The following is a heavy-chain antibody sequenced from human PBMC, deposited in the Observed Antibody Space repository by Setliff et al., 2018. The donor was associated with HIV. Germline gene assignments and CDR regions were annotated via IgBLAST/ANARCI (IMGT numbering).Heavy chain of an antibody. Sequence: GGSLRLSCAASGFTFSTYGMNWVRQAPGKGLEWVALINGISVGAGSTYYADSVKGRFTISRDNSKNMLYLQMNNLTTEDTAVYYCVNRAWLESWGQGTLVTVSS. V-gene: IGHV3-23*01. CDR3: VNRAWLES. CDR1: GFTFSTYG. J-gene: IGHJ4*02. CDR2: ISVGAGST.